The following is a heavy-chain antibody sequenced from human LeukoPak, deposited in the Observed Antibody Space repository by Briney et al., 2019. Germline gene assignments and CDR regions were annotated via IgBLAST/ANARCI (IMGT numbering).Heavy chain of an antibody. D-gene: IGHD2-2*01. J-gene: IGHJ1*01. V-gene: IGHV1-69*13. CDR2: IIPIFGTA. Sequence: SVKVSCKASGGTFSSYAISWVRQAPGQGLEWMGGIIPIFGTANYAQKFQGRVTITADESTSTAYMELSSLRSEDTAVYYCARGSYCSSTSCYSAEYFQHWGQGTLVTVSS. CDR1: GGTFSSYA. CDR3: ARGSYCSSTSCYSAEYFQH.